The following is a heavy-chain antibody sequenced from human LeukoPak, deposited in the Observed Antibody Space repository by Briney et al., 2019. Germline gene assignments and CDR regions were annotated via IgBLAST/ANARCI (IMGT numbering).Heavy chain of an antibody. CDR3: ARGLYYDSSGYPALQY. Sequence: ASVTVSCKPSGYTFTNYGFTWVRQAPGQGLEWMGWISAYNGNTNYARKLQGRVTMTTDTSTSTAYMELRSLRSDDTAVYRCARGLYYDSSGYPALQYWGRGTLVTVSS. D-gene: IGHD3-22*01. J-gene: IGHJ4*02. V-gene: IGHV1-18*01. CDR1: GYTFTNYG. CDR2: ISAYNGNT.